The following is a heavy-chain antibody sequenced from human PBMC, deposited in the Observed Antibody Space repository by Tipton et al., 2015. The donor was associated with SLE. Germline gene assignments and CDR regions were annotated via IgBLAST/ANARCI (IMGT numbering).Heavy chain of an antibody. CDR3: GANIPPHYPAF. Sequence: SLRLSCAASGFIFSSTWMTWVRQAPGKGLEWVANIKGDGSEKHYVDSVKGRFTIFRDNAENSVYLEMSSLKAEDTALYYCGANIPPHYPAFWGQGTLVTVSS. D-gene: IGHD4/OR15-4a*01. V-gene: IGHV3-7*01. CDR2: IKGDGSEK. J-gene: IGHJ4*02. CDR1: GFIFSSTW.